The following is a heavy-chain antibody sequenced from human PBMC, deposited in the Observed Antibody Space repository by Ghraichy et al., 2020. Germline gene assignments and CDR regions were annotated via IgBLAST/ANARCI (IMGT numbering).Heavy chain of an antibody. V-gene: IGHV3-53*01. Sequence: GESLNISCAASGFIVSDNYMSWVRQAPGKGLEWVSIIYSGDNTYYTDSVKGRFTISRDNSKNTLYLQMNSLRAEDTAVYYCARGGPSGRVFDYWGPGTLVTVSS. CDR3: ARGGPSGRVFDY. J-gene: IGHJ4*02. CDR1: GFIVSDNY. CDR2: IYSGDNT. D-gene: IGHD3-10*01.